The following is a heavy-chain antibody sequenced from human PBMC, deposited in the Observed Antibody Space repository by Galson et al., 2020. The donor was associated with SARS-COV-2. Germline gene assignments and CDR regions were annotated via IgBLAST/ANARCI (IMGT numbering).Heavy chain of an antibody. D-gene: IGHD6-19*01. CDR1: GFTISSCW. CDR2: INSDGSST. J-gene: IGHJ4*02. CDR3: ARVGTRSGWKYYFDY. Sequence: TGGSLRLSCAASGFTISSCWMHWVRQAPGKGLVWVSRINSDGSSTSYADSVQGRFTISRDNAKNTLYLQMNSLRAEDTAVYYCARVGTRSGWKYYFDYWGQGTLVTVSS. V-gene: IGHV3-74*01.